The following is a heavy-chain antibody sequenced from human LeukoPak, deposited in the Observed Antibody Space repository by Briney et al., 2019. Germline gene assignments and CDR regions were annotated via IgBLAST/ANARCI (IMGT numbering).Heavy chain of an antibody. J-gene: IGHJ4*02. CDR1: GFTFGDRT. CDR2: ISSSSSYI. Sequence: GGSLRLSCVTSGFTFGDRTMNWVRQAPGKGLEWVSSISSSSSYIYFSDSVRGRFTISRDNAKNSLFLQMNSLRAEDTAVYYCVREGYNTGPVFGYWGQGTLVTVSS. D-gene: IGHD5-18*01. CDR3: VREGYNTGPVFGY. V-gene: IGHV3-21*01.